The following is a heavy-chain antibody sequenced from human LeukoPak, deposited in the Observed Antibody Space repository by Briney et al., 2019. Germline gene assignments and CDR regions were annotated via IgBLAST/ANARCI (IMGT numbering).Heavy chain of an antibody. Sequence: GASVTVSCKASGYTFTSYGISWVRQAPGQGLEWMGWISAYNGNTNYAQKLQGRVTMTTDTSTSTAYMELRSLRSDDTAVYYCARDGCSSTSCYVQNWFDPWGQGTLVTVSS. V-gene: IGHV1-18*01. CDR3: ARDGCSSTSCYVQNWFDP. J-gene: IGHJ5*02. D-gene: IGHD2-2*01. CDR1: GYTFTSYG. CDR2: ISAYNGNT.